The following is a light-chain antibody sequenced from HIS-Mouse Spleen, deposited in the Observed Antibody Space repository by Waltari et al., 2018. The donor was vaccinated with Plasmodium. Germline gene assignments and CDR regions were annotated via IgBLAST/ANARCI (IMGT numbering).Light chain of an antibody. CDR1: ALPTNY. V-gene: IGLV3-10*01. Sequence: SYELTQPPSVSVSPGQTARITCSGDALPTNYAYWYQQKSGQAPVLVIYADSKRPSGIPDRFSGSSAGTMATLTISGAQVEDAADYYCYSTDSSGNHRVFGGGTKLTVL. CDR3: YSTDSSGNHRV. CDR2: ADS. J-gene: IGLJ3*02.